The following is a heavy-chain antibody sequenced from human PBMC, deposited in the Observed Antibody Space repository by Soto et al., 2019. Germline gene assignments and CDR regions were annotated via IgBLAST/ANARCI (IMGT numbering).Heavy chain of an antibody. Sequence: PSETLSLTCTVSGGSISSSSYYWGWIRQPPGKGLEWIGSIYYSGSTYYNPSLKSRVTISVDTSKNQFSLKLSSVTAADTAVYYCARTLIAAAGTGSFDYWGQGTLVTVSS. D-gene: IGHD6-13*01. CDR3: ARTLIAAAGTGSFDY. V-gene: IGHV4-39*01. J-gene: IGHJ4*02. CDR1: GGSISSSSYY. CDR2: IYYSGST.